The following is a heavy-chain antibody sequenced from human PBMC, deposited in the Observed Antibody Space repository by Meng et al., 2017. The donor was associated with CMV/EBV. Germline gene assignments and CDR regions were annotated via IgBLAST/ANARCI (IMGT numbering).Heavy chain of an antibody. D-gene: IGHD3-10*01. CDR3: AKLVLLWFGESLQRGADHDY. CDR2: ISGSGGST. J-gene: IGHJ4*02. CDR1: GFTFSSYA. Sequence: GESLKIPCAASGFTFSSYAMSWVRQATGKGLEWVSVISGSGGSTYYADPVKGRFTISRDNSKNTLYLQMNSLRAEDTAVYYCAKLVLLWFGESLQRGADHDYWGQGTLVTVSS. V-gene: IGHV3-23*01.